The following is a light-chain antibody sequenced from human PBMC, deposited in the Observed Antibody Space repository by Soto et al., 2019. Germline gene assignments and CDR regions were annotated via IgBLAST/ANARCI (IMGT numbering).Light chain of an antibody. CDR2: DAS. Sequence: VLTQSPRTLSLSPGERATLSCRASQTVRNNYLAWYQQKPGHAPRLLIYDASSRATGIPDRFSGGGSGTDVSLPISRLEPEDFAVYYCQQFSSYPLTFGGGTKVDIK. J-gene: IGKJ4*01. V-gene: IGKV3-20*01. CDR3: QQFSSYPLT. CDR1: QTVRNNY.